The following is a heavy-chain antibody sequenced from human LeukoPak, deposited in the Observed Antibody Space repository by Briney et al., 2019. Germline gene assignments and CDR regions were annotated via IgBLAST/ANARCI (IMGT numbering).Heavy chain of an antibody. CDR3: TRDSTTFRFGY. CDR2: ISGSGGST. D-gene: IGHD4-11*01. Sequence: GGSLRLSCAASGFTFSSYAMSWVRQAPGKGLEWVSGISGSGGSTNYADSVKGRFTISRDNSKNTLYLQMNSLRAEDTAVYYCTRDSTTFRFGYWGQGTLVTVSS. CDR1: GFTFSSYA. V-gene: IGHV3-23*01. J-gene: IGHJ4*02.